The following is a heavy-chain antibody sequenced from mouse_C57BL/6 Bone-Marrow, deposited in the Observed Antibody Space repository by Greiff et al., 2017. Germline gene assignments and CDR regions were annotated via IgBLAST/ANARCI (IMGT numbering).Heavy chain of an antibody. CDR2: ISNGGGST. J-gene: IGHJ4*01. CDR1: GFTFSDYY. V-gene: IGHV5-12*01. Sequence: EVHLVESGGGLVQPGGSLKLSCAASGFTFSDYYMYWVRQTPEKRLEWVAYISNGGGSTYYPDTVKGRFTISRDNAKNTLYLQMSRLKSEDTAMYYCARFYHYYAMDYWGQGTSVTVSS. D-gene: IGHD1-1*01. CDR3: ARFYHYYAMDY.